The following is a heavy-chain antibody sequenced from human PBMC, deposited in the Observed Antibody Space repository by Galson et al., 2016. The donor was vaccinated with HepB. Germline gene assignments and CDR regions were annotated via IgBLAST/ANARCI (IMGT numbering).Heavy chain of an antibody. CDR2: ISVCGDKT. J-gene: IGHJ4*02. V-gene: IGHV3-23*01. D-gene: IGHD3-22*01. CDR1: GFTFSNYV. Sequence: SLRLSCAASGFTFSNYVMPWVRQAPGKGLEWVSAISVCGDKTYYAHPLKGRFTISTDKSKNTLYLEMNSLRAEDTAVYYCAKDSSAYGWYFDYWGQGTLVTVSS. CDR3: AKDSSAYGWYFDY.